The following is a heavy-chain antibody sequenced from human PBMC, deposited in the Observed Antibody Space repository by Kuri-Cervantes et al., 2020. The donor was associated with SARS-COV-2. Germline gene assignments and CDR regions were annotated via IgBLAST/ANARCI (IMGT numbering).Heavy chain of an antibody. D-gene: IGHD1-1*01. Sequence: GESLKISCAASGFTFSSYSMYWVRQAPGKGLEWVSYISSSGSTIYYADSVKGRFTISRDNSKNTLYLQMNSLRAEDTAVYYCAKDHSNWNSYYFDYWGQGTLVTVSS. CDR3: AKDHSNWNSYYFDY. J-gene: IGHJ4*02. CDR1: GFTFSSYS. V-gene: IGHV3-48*01. CDR2: ISSSGSTI.